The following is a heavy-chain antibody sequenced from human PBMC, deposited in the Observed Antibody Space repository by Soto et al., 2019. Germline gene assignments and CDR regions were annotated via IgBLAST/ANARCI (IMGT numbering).Heavy chain of an antibody. J-gene: IGHJ6*02. CDR1: GGSFSGYY. D-gene: IGHD5-18*01. CDR2: INHSGST. CDR3: ARGQGIQLWQQYYYYYGMDV. Sequence: PSETLSLTCAVYGGSFSGYYWSWIRQPPGKGLEWIGEINHSGSTNYNPSLKSRVTISVDTSKNQFSLKLSSVTAADTAVYYCARGQGIQLWQQYYYYYGMDVWGQGTTVTVSS. V-gene: IGHV4-34*01.